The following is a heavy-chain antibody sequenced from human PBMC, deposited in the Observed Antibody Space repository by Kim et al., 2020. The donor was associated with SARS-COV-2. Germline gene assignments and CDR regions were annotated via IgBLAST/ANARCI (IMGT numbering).Heavy chain of an antibody. J-gene: IGHJ6*02. V-gene: IGHV6-1*01. CDR3: ARDRYYYGSGSYSHYRHDGMDV. D-gene: IGHD3-10*01. Sequence: SQTLSLTCAISGDSVSSNSSAWNWIRQSPSRGLEWLGRTYYRSKWYNDYAVSVKSQITINPDTSKNQFSLQLNSVTPEDTAVYYCARDRYYYGSGSYSHYRHDGMDVWGQGTTVTLS. CDR1: GDSVSSNSSA. CDR2: TYYRSKWYN.